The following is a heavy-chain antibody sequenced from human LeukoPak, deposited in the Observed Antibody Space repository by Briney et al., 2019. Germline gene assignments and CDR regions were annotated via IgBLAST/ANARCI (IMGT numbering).Heavy chain of an antibody. CDR1: GFTFSSYA. V-gene: IGHV3-23*01. Sequence: PGGSLRLSCAAFGFTFSSYAMSWVRQAPGKGLEWVSAISGSGGSTYYADSVKGRFTISRDNSKNTLYLQMNSLRAEDTAVYYCAKDFKSIFALLWFGEPQYYFDYWGQGTLVTVSS. D-gene: IGHD3-10*01. CDR3: AKDFKSIFALLWFGEPQYYFDY. J-gene: IGHJ4*02. CDR2: ISGSGGST.